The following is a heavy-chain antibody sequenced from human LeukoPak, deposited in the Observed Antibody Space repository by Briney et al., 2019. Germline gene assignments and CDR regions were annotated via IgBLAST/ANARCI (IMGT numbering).Heavy chain of an antibody. CDR1: GFTFSSYE. V-gene: IGHV3-48*03. CDR3: ARGLKDIVVVVAEPSFDY. D-gene: IGHD2-15*01. CDR2: ISSSGSTI. J-gene: IGHJ4*02. Sequence: GGSLRLSCAASGFTFSSYEINWVRQAPGKGLEWVSYISSSGSTIYYADSVKGRFTISRDNAKNSLYLQMNSLRAEDTAVYYCARGLKDIVVVVAEPSFDYWGQGTLVTVSS.